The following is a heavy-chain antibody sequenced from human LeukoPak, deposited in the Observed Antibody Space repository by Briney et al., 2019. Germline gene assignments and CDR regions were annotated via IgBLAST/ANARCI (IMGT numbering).Heavy chain of an antibody. Sequence: SETLSLTCTVSGGSISSSSYYWGWIRQPPGKGLEWIGSIYYSGRTYYKPSLKSRVTISVDTSNNHFSLKLSSVTAADTAVYYCARVSRRYGSGNNWFDPWGQGTLVTVSS. CDR1: GGSISSSSYY. CDR3: ARVSRRYGSGNNWFDP. V-gene: IGHV4-39*02. J-gene: IGHJ5*02. D-gene: IGHD3-10*01. CDR2: IYYSGRT.